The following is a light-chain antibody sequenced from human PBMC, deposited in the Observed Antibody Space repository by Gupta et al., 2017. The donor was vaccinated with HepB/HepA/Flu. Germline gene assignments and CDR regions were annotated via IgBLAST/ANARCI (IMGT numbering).Light chain of an antibody. CDR1: QSVSSN. CDR2: GAS. V-gene: IGKV3-15*01. J-gene: IGKJ2*01. CDR3: QQYNNWLDT. Sequence: EIVMTQSPATLSVSPGERATLPCRASQSVSSNLACYQQKPGQAPRLLIYGASTSATGIPARFSGSGSGTEFTLTISSLQSEDFAVYYCQQYNNWLDTFGQGTKLDIK.